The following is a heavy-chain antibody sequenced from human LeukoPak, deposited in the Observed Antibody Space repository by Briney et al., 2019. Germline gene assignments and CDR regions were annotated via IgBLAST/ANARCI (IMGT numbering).Heavy chain of an antibody. Sequence: GGSLRLSCAASGFTLSSYWMHWVRQAPGKGLVWVSRGDGDGSHSTYADSVKGRFTISRDNAKNTLYLQMNSLTGEDTAVYYCAYSDHFDNWGQGTLVTVSS. CDR3: AYSDHFDN. CDR1: GFTLSSYW. CDR2: GDGDGSHS. D-gene: IGHD4-17*01. V-gene: IGHV3-74*03. J-gene: IGHJ4*02.